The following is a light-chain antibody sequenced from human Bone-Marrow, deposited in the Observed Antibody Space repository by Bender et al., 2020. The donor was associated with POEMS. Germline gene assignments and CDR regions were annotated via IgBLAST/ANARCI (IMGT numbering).Light chain of an antibody. Sequence: QSALTQPASVSGSPGQSITISCSETSSDVVSCYQHHPGKAPKLLIYDVRDRPSGVSHRFSGSKSGNTASLTISGLQAEDEATYYCTSYATGVTLDWVFGGGTKLTVL. CDR2: DVR. CDR3: TSYATGVTLDWV. V-gene: IGLV2-14*03. CDR1: SSDVV. J-gene: IGLJ3*02.